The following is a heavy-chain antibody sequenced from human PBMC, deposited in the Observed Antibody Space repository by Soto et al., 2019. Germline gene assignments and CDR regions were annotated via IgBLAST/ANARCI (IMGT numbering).Heavy chain of an antibody. Sequence: SETLSLPWTVSGGSSSGRGYYWIWIRQHPGKGLEWIGYIYYSGSTYYNPSLKSRVTISVDTSKNQFSLKLSSVTAADTAVYYCARGRGCTNGVCYPSAFDIWGQGTMVTVSS. CDR1: GGSSSGRGYY. V-gene: IGHV4-31*02. D-gene: IGHD2-8*01. J-gene: IGHJ3*02. CDR3: ARGRGCTNGVCYPSAFDI. CDR2: IYYSGST.